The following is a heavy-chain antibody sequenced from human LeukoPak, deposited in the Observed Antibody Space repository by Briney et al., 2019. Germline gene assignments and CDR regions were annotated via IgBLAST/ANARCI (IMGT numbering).Heavy chain of an antibody. J-gene: IGHJ5*02. CDR3: ARDVFAEYSTHHKFDP. D-gene: IGHD6-6*01. V-gene: IGHV1-2*02. CDR1: GYTFTSYY. CDR2: INPNSGGT. Sequence: ASVKVSCKASGYTFTSYYMHWVRQAPGQGLEWMGWINPNSGGTNYAQNFQGRVTMTRDTSISTAYMEFSRLRSDDTAMYYCARDVFAEYSTHHKFDPWGQGTLVTVSS.